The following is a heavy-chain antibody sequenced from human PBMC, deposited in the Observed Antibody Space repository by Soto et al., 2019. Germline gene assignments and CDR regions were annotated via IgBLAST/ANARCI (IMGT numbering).Heavy chain of an antibody. Sequence: ETLSLTCTVSGGSISSSSYYWGWIRQPPGKGLEWIGSIYYSGSTYYNPSLKSRVTISVDTSKNQFSLKLSSVTAADTAVYYCARQRYYDFWSGYHWFDPWGQGTLVTVSS. CDR2: IYYSGST. D-gene: IGHD3-3*01. J-gene: IGHJ5*02. CDR1: GGSISSSSYY. CDR3: ARQRYYDFWSGYHWFDP. V-gene: IGHV4-39*01.